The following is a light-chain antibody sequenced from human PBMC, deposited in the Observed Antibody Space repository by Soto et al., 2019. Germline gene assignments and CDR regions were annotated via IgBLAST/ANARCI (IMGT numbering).Light chain of an antibody. CDR3: CSYTNINPRACV. J-gene: IGLJ1*01. V-gene: IGLV2-14*02. Sequence: QSVLTQPASVSGSPGQSITISCSGASSDVGSHYLVSWYQQHPGKAPKLIIYEGSKRPAGISYRFSASQSGDTASLTISGLAVEDEGDYYCCSYTNINPRACVFGTGTKVTVL. CDR1: SSDVGSHYL. CDR2: EGS.